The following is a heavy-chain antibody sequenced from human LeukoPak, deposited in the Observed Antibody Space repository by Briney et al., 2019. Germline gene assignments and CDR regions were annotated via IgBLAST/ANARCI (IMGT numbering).Heavy chain of an antibody. D-gene: IGHD3-22*01. CDR3: AKDHDSSGYYYDY. Sequence: GGSLRLSCAASGFTFSSYSMNWVRQAPGKGLEWVSSISSSSSYIYYADSVKGRFTISRDNAKNSLYLQMNSLRAEDTAVYYCAKDHDSSGYYYDYWGQGTLVTVSS. CDR1: GFTFSSYS. J-gene: IGHJ4*02. V-gene: IGHV3-21*04. CDR2: ISSSSSYI.